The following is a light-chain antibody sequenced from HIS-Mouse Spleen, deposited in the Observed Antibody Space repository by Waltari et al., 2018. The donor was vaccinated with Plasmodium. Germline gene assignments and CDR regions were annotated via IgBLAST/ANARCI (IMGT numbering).Light chain of an antibody. J-gene: IGLJ3*02. CDR3: YSTDSSGNHRV. Sequence: SYELTQPPSVSVSPGPTARTTCPGDALTKKYASWYQQKSGQAPVLVIYEDSKRPPGIPERFSGSSSGTMATLTISGAQVEDEADYYCYSTDSSGNHRVFGGGTKLTVL. V-gene: IGLV3-10*01. CDR1: ALTKKY. CDR2: EDS.